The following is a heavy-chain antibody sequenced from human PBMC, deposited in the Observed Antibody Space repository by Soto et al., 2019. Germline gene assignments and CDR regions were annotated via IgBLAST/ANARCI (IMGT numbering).Heavy chain of an antibody. CDR3: APYYSDSSGYYYEGY. Sequence: SVKVSCKASGGTFSSYAISWVRQAPGQGLEWMGGIIPIFGTPNYAQKFQGRVTITADESTSTAYMELRSLRSEDTAVYYYAPYYSDSSGYYYEGYWGQGTLVTVSS. V-gene: IGHV1-69*13. D-gene: IGHD3-22*01. CDR1: GGTFSSYA. CDR2: IIPIFGTP. J-gene: IGHJ4*02.